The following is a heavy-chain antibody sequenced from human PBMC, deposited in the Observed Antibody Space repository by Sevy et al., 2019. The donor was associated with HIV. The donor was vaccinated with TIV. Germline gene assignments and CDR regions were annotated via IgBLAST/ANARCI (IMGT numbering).Heavy chain of an antibody. Sequence: ASEKVSCKVSGSTLTKLSMHWVRQVPGKGLEWMVSFDPEDGETIYARKFQGRVTMTEDTSTDTAYMVLSSLRSEGTAVYYCATTKDYYDSSGSPFDYWGQGTLVTVSS. J-gene: IGHJ4*02. CDR3: ATTKDYYDSSGSPFDY. D-gene: IGHD3-22*01. V-gene: IGHV1-24*01. CDR2: FDPEDGET. CDR1: GSTLTKLS.